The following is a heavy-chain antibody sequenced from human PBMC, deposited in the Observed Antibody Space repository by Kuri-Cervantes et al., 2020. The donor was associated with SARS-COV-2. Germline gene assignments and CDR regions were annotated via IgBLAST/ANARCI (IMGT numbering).Heavy chain of an antibody. CDR1: GFTFSSFA. CDR3: ANSLLWSGYYLDVFDI. Sequence: GESLKISCAASGFTFSSFAMSWVRQAPGKGLEWVAAISGSGGSTYYADSVKGRFTISRYNSKNTLYLQMNSLRAEDTAVYYCANSLLWSGYYLDVFDIWGQGTMVTVSS. V-gene: IGHV3-23*01. D-gene: IGHD3-3*01. J-gene: IGHJ3*02. CDR2: ISGSGGST.